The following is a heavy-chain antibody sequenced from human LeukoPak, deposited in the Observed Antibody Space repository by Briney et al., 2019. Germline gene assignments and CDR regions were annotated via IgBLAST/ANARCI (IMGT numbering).Heavy chain of an antibody. V-gene: IGHV4-38-2*01. CDR1: SYSISSGSY. CDR2: IFHSGNS. Sequence: SETLSLTCAVSSYSISSGSYWGWIRQSPGKGLEWVGSIFHSGNSYYNPSLKSRLTMSVDTSKNQLSLKLTSVTAADTALYYCARVTYVDDMLYQYFDYWGQGILVTVSS. CDR3: ARVTYVDDMLYQYFDY. J-gene: IGHJ4*02. D-gene: IGHD4-17*01.